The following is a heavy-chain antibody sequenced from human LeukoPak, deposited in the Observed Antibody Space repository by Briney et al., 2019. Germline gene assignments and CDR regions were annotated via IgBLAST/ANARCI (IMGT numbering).Heavy chain of an antibody. V-gene: IGHV4-34*01. D-gene: IGHD3-10*01. J-gene: IGHJ6*03. CDR2: INHSGST. Sequence: SETLSLTCAVYGGSFSGYYWSWIRQPPGKGLEWIGEINHSGSTNYNPSLKSRVTISVDTSKNQFSLKLSSVTAADTAMYYCARVEEGYGSGRRENYFYYYMDVWGKGTTVTISS. CDR3: ARVEEGYGSGRRENYFYYYMDV. CDR1: GGSFSGYY.